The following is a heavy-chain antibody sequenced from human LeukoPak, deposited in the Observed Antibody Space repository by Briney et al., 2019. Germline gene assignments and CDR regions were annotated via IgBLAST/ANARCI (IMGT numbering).Heavy chain of an antibody. CDR1: GFTFGDYA. D-gene: IGHD6-19*01. Sequence: GRSLRLSCTASGFTFGDYAMSWVRQAPGKGLEWVGFIRSKAYGGTTEYAASVKGRFTISRDDSKSIAYLQMNSLKTEDTAVYYCTIASGWYVFDYWGQGTLVTVPS. CDR3: TIASGWYVFDY. V-gene: IGHV3-49*04. J-gene: IGHJ4*02. CDR2: IRSKAYGGTT.